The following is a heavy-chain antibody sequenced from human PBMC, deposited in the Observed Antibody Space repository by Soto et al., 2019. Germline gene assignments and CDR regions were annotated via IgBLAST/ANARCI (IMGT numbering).Heavy chain of an antibody. Sequence: LRHSWAAAEGTSIDFAMSWVSKAKGKGLEWVSAISYGGGTTYYADSVKGRFTISRDNSKNTLYLQMNSLRAEDTAVYYCAKNPGYYYDSTGYHFDYWGQGTLVSVSS. D-gene: IGHD3-22*01. V-gene: IGHV3-23*01. CDR2: ISYGGGTT. J-gene: IGHJ4*02. CDR1: EGTSIDFA. CDR3: AKNPGYYYDSTGYHFDY.